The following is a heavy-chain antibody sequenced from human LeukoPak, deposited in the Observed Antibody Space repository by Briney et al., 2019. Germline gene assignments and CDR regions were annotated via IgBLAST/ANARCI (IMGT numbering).Heavy chain of an antibody. D-gene: IGHD2/OR15-2a*01. V-gene: IGHV3-30*03. CDR3: ARNKAITAFFGMDV. Sequence: SGTSLRLSCAASGFTFSNYAMHWVRQAPGKGLEWAAVIAYGGTYTHHADSLKGRFTISRDNSRDTLYLQINSLRPEDTALYYCARNKAITAFFGMDVWGQGTTVIVSS. CDR2: IAYGGTYT. CDR1: GFTFSNYA. J-gene: IGHJ6*02.